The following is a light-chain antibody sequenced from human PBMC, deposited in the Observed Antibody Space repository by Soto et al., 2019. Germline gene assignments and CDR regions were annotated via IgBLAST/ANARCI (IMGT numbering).Light chain of an antibody. Sequence: DIQMTQSPSSLSASVGDRVTITCRASKTISNYLNWYQKKPGKAPQLLIYAASTLQRGVPSRFSGSGSGTDFTLTIASLQPEDSATYYCQQSYSPPPITFGQGTRLEI. J-gene: IGKJ5*01. CDR1: KTISNY. CDR2: AAS. CDR3: QQSYSPPPIT. V-gene: IGKV1-39*01.